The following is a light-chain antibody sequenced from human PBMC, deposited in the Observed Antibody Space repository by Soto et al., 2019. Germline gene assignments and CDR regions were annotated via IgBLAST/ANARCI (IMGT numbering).Light chain of an antibody. V-gene: IGLV2-18*01. Sequence: SVLTQPRSVTGSPAQSVPISCTETSSDFGSYNRVSSYQRPPGTAAKLMIYEVSIRPSGVPDRFSRSQSGNQASLTFSRLQAEDEAEYSCSLYTSDSTYVCGTGTKVTVL. J-gene: IGLJ1*01. CDR1: SSDFGSYNR. CDR2: EVS. CDR3: SLYTSDSTYV.